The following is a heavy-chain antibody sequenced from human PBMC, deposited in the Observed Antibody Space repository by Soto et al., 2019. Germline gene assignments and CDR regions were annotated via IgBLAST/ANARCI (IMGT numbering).Heavy chain of an antibody. CDR3: ARKQSGYSSSWYIY. Sequence: GASVKVSCKASGYTFTSYGISWVRQAPGQGLEWMGWISAYNGNTNYAQKLQGRVTMTTDTSTSTAYMELRSLRSDDTAVYYCARKQSGYSSSWYIYWGRGTLVTVSS. CDR1: GYTFTSYG. CDR2: ISAYNGNT. V-gene: IGHV1-18*04. J-gene: IGHJ4*02. D-gene: IGHD6-13*01.